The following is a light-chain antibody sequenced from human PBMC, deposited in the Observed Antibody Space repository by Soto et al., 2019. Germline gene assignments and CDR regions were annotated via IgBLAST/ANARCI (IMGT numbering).Light chain of an antibody. V-gene: IGKV3-20*01. CDR3: QHYAHSPRT. Sequence: EVVLTQSPGTLSLSPGEGATLSCRASQSVSANYLAWYLQKPGQAPRLLIYGASSRATGIPDRFSGSGSGTDFTLTISRLEPEDFEVYYCQHYAHSPRTFGQGTKVDIK. CDR1: QSVSANY. J-gene: IGKJ1*01. CDR2: GAS.